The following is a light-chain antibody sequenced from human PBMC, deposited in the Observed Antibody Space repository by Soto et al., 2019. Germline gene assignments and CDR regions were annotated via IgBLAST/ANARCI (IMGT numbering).Light chain of an antibody. J-gene: IGKJ4*01. V-gene: IGKV3-11*01. CDR3: KDRSNWTLFS. CDR2: DVS. Sequence: ENVLTQSPVTLSLSLGERATLSCRASQSVSGYLAWYQQIPGQAPRLLIYDVSQRAPGIPARLTGSGSGTDFTFTISRLEPEDVAGYDCKDRSNWTLFSFGRGTKVEIK. CDR1: QSVSGY.